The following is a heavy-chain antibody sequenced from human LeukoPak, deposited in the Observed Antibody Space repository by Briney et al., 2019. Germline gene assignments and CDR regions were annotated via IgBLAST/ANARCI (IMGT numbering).Heavy chain of an antibody. V-gene: IGHV5-51*01. Sequence: PGESVKISCKGSGYTFTTYWIGWVRQTPGKGLEWMGIIYPSDSDTRYSPSFKGQVTISADKSISTAYLQWTTLEASDTAIYYCARRTLGATYDYWGQGTLVTVSS. CDR3: ARRTLGATYDY. CDR2: IYPSDSDT. J-gene: IGHJ4*02. D-gene: IGHD1-26*01. CDR1: GYTFTTYW.